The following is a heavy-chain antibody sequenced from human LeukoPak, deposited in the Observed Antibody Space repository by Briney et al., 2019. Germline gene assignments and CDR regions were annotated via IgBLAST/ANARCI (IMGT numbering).Heavy chain of an antibody. CDR1: GFTFSSYA. J-gene: IGHJ4*02. Sequence: PSGGSLRLSCAASGFTFSSYAMSWVRQAPGKGLEWVSAISGSGGSTYYADSVKGRFTISRDNSRNTLYLQMNSLRAEDTAVYYCAKAPYYSNLDYWGQGTLVTVSS. D-gene: IGHD4-11*01. CDR3: AKAPYYSNLDY. V-gene: IGHV3-23*01. CDR2: ISGSGGST.